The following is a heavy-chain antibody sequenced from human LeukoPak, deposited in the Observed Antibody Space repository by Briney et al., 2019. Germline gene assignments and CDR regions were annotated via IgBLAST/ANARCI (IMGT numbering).Heavy chain of an antibody. D-gene: IGHD4-17*01. J-gene: IGHJ4*02. V-gene: IGHV3-48*03. CDR1: GFTFSSYE. CDR2: ISSSGSTI. CDR3: ARGPYGDYPSDY. Sequence: GGSLRLSCAASGFTFSSYEMNWVRQAPGKGLEWVSYISSSGSTIYYADSVKGRFTISRDNAKNSLYLQMNSLRAEDTAVYYCARGPYGDYPSDYWGQGTLVTVSS.